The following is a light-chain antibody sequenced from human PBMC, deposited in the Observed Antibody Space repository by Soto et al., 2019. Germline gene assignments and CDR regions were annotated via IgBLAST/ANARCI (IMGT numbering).Light chain of an antibody. CDR2: EVS. V-gene: IGLV2-14*01. J-gene: IGLJ1*01. CDR1: SSDVGGYNY. CDR3: SSYTGSSNYV. Sequence: QSVLAQPASVSGSPGQSIATSCTGTSSDVGGYNYVSWYQQHPGKAPKLMIYEVSNRPSGVSNRFSGSKSGNTASLTISGLQAEDEADYYCSSYTGSSNYVFGTGTKVTVL.